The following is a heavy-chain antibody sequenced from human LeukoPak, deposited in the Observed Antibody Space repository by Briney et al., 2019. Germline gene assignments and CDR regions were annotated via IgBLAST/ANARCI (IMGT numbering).Heavy chain of an antibody. CDR3: ARDPRGSYYSDY. Sequence: APVKVSCKASGNTFTGYYLHWVRQAPGQGLEWMGSINPNSGATNYAQRFQGRVTMTRDTSITTAYMELSRLRFDDTAVYYCARDPRGSYYSDYWGQGSLVTVSS. J-gene: IGHJ4*02. CDR1: GNTFTGYY. V-gene: IGHV1-2*02. CDR2: INPNSGAT. D-gene: IGHD3-10*01.